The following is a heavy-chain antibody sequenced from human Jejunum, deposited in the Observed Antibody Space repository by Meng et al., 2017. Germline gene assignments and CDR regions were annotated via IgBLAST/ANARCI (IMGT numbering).Heavy chain of an antibody. D-gene: IGHD2-2*01. J-gene: IGHJ4*02. V-gene: IGHV4-34*01. CDR2: AYYSGST. Sequence: QVQLQQWGAGLLKPSETLSLTCAVYGGSIGGYFWSWIRQTPGKGLEWIGSAYYSGSTYYNPSLRSRVTISVDTSKNQFSLRLSSVTASDTALYYCARNCTNTRCSHRGFDNWGQGSLVTVSS. CDR1: GGSIGGYF. CDR3: ARNCTNTRCSHRGFDN.